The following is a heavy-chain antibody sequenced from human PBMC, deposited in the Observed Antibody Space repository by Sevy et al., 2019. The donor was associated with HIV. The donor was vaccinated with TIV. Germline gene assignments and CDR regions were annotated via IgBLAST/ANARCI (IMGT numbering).Heavy chain of an antibody. CDR1: GYAISSGYY. Sequence: SETLSLTCAVSGYAISSGYYWGWVRQPPGKGLEWIGSIYHSGSTYYNPSLKSRVTISVDTSKNQFSLKLSSVTAADTAVYYCARDGQQLVSYFDYWGQGTLVTVSS. CDR3: ARDGQQLVSYFDY. CDR2: IYHSGST. D-gene: IGHD6-13*01. J-gene: IGHJ4*02. V-gene: IGHV4-38-2*02.